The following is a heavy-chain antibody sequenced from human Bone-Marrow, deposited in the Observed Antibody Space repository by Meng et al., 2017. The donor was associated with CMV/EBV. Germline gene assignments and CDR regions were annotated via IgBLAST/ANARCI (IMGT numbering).Heavy chain of an antibody. D-gene: IGHD3-3*01. J-gene: IGHJ5*02. CDR1: GGSVSSGSYY. Sequence: SETLSLTCTVSGGSVSSGSYYWSWTRQPPGKGLEWIGYIYYSGSTNYNPSLKSRVTISVDTSKNQFSLKLSSVTAADTAVYYCARFYDFWSGYYWGWHDPWGQGTLVTVSS. CDR3: ARFYDFWSGYYWGWHDP. CDR2: IYYSGST. V-gene: IGHV4-61*01.